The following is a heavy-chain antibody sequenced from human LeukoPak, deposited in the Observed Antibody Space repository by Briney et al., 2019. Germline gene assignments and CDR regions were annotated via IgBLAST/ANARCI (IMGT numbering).Heavy chain of an antibody. CDR1: GFTFSSYS. CDR3: ARSDVLRFLEWSNLKFDY. J-gene: IGHJ4*02. CDR2: ISSSSSYI. V-gene: IGHV3-21*01. D-gene: IGHD3-3*01. Sequence: GGSLRLSCAASGFTFSSYSMNWVRQAPGKGLEWVSSISSSSSYIYYADSVKGRFTISRDNAKNSLYLQMNSLRAEDTAVYYCARSDVLRFLEWSNLKFDYWGQGTLVTVSP.